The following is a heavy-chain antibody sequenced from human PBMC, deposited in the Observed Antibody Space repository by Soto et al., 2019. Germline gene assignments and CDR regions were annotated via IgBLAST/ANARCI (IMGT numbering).Heavy chain of an antibody. CDR3: ASFGYNWNDGLYYYGMDV. CDR2: INAGNGNT. D-gene: IGHD1-1*01. Sequence: QVQLVQSGAEVKKPGASVKVSCKASGYTFTSYAMHWVRQAPGQRLEWMGWINAGNGNTKYSQKFQGRVTITRDTSASTAYMELSSLTSEDTAVYYCASFGYNWNDGLYYYGMDVWGQGTTVTVSS. CDR1: GYTFTSYA. V-gene: IGHV1-3*01. J-gene: IGHJ6*02.